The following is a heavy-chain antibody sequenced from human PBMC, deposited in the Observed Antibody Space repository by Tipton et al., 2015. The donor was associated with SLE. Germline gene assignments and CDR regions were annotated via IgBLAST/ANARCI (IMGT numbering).Heavy chain of an antibody. CDR2: IYYSGST. Sequence: LRLSCTVSGGSISSSSYYWGWIRQPPGKGLEWIGSIYYSGSTYYNPSLKSRVTISVDTSKNQFSLKLSSVTAADTAVYYCARDRAGPGGAFYIWGQGTMVTVSS. CDR1: GGSISSSSYY. D-gene: IGHD3-10*01. J-gene: IGHJ3*02. V-gene: IGHV4-39*07. CDR3: ARDRAGPGGAFYI.